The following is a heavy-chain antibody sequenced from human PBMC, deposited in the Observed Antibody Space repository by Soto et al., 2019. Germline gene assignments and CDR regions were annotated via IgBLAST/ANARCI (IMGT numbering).Heavy chain of an antibody. CDR1: GGSISSESYF. J-gene: IGHJ4*02. Sequence: PSETLSLTCTVSGGSISSESYFWSWIRQPPGKGLEWIGYIYYSGSTNYNPSLKSRVTISVDTSKNQFSLKLSSVTAADTAVYYCARVIEATIVNWGQGTLVTVSS. D-gene: IGHD1-26*01. CDR3: ARVIEATIVN. V-gene: IGHV4-61*01. CDR2: IYYSGST.